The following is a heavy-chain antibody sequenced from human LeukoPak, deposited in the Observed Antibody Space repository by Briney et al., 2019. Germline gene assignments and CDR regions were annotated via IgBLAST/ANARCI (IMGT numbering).Heavy chain of an antibody. CDR2: INHSGST. J-gene: IGHJ4*02. V-gene: IGHV4-34*01. Sequence: SETLSLTCAVYGGSFSGYYWSWIRQPPGKGLEWIGEINHSGSTNYNPSLKSRVTISVDTSKNQFSLKLSSVTAADTAVYYCARGTGWFGELYYFDYWGQGTLVTVSS. CDR1: GGSFSGYY. D-gene: IGHD3-10*01. CDR3: ARGTGWFGELYYFDY.